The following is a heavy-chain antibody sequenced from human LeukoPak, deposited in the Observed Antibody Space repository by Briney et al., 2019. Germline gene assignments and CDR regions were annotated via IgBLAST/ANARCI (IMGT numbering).Heavy chain of an antibody. Sequence: SETLSLTCTVSGGSISRHYWSWIRQPPGKGLEWIGYIYYSGSTNYNPSLKSRVTISVDTSKNQFSLKLSSVTAADTAVYYCARVKYSSGWYGSFDYWGQGTLVTVSS. D-gene: IGHD6-19*01. V-gene: IGHV4-59*11. CDR3: ARVKYSSGWYGSFDY. J-gene: IGHJ4*02. CDR2: IYYSGST. CDR1: GGSISRHY.